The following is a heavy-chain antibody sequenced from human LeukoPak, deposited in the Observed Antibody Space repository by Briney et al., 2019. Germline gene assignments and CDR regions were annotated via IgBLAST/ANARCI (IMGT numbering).Heavy chain of an antibody. CDR1: GGTFSSYA. D-gene: IGHD3-3*01. CDR2: IIPIFGTA. CDR3: ARSAITIFGVVNNWWFDP. V-gene: IGHV1-69*05. Sequence: GASVKVSCKASGGTFSSYAISWVRQAPGQGLEWMGGIIPIFGTANYAQKFQGRVTITTDESTSTAYMELSSLRSEDTAVYYCARSAITIFGVVNNWWFDPWGQGTLATVSS. J-gene: IGHJ5*02.